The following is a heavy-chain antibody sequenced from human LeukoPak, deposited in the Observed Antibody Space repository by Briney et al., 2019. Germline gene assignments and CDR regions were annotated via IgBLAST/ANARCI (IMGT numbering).Heavy chain of an antibody. D-gene: IGHD6-19*01. CDR1: GFTFSSYW. CDR2: IKQEGSEK. CDR3: ASGGTAVRLGMGFDS. V-gene: IGHV3-7*01. J-gene: IGHJ4*02. Sequence: PGGSLRLSCAASGFTFSSYWMSWVRPALGKGLEWVAHIKQEGSEKNYVDSLKGRFTISTDNAKNSLFLQMNSLRGEDTAIYYCASGGTAVRLGMGFDSWGEGTLVTVSS.